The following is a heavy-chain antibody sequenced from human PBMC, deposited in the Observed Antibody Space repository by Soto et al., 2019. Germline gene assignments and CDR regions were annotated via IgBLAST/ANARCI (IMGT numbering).Heavy chain of an antibody. D-gene: IGHD3-10*01. Sequence: ASVKVSCKTSGYTFSSYTIAWVRQAPGQGLEWLGWISPDDGNTEYEQKFQGRVTMTADTLTNNAYMELRSLKYDDTAVYYCARVEAPFGESLHWGQGTPVTVS. CDR3: ARVEAPFGESLH. J-gene: IGHJ4*02. CDR2: ISPDDGNT. V-gene: IGHV1-18*01. CDR1: GYTFSSYT.